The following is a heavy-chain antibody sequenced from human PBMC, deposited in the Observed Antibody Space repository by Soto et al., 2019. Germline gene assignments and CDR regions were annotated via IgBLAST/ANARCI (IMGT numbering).Heavy chain of an antibody. CDR2: INPNSGGT. D-gene: IGHD4-17*01. CDR3: ARAGYGDLVPPDYYYYGMDV. CDR1: GYTFTGYY. Sequence: ASVKVSCKASGYTFTGYYMHWVRQAPGQGLEWMGWINPNSGGTNYAQKFQGRVTMTRDTSISTAYMELSRLRSDDTAVYYCARAGYGDLVPPDYYYYGMDVWGQGTTVTV. V-gene: IGHV1-2*02. J-gene: IGHJ6*02.